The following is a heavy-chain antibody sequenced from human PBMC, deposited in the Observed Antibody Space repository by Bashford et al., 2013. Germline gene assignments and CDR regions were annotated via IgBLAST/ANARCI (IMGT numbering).Heavy chain of an antibody. CDR1: GYTFTSYG. CDR3: AREYSSSWYSYFDY. J-gene: IGHJ4*02. Sequence: ASVKVSCKASGYTFTSYGISWVRQAPGQGLEWMGWISAYNGNTNYAQKLQGRVTMTTDTSTSTAYMELRSLRSDDTAVYYCAREYSSSWYSYFDYWGQGTLVTVSS. V-gene: IGHV1-18*01. CDR2: ISAYNGNT. D-gene: IGHD6-13*01.